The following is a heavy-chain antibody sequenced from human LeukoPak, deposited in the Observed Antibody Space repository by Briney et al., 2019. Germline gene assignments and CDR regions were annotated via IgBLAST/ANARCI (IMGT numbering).Heavy chain of an antibody. V-gene: IGHV1-2*02. CDR2: INPNSGGT. J-gene: IGHJ4*02. CDR1: GGSFSSYA. Sequence: ASVKVSCKASGGSFSSYAISWVRQAPGQGLEWMGWINPNSGGTQYAQKFQDRVTMTRDTSISTVYMELSRLTSDDTAMYYCARVPAESIAAPEDYRGQGTLVTVSS. D-gene: IGHD6-6*01. CDR3: ARVPAESIAAPEDY.